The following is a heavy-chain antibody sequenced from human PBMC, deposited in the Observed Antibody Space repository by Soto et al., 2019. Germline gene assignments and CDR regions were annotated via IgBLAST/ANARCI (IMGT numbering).Heavy chain of an antibody. CDR2: IYDSGST. D-gene: IGHD3-10*01. J-gene: IGHJ6*02. V-gene: IGHV4-30-4*01. CDR1: GGSISSGDYY. Sequence: SETLSLTCTVSGGSISSGDYYWSWIRQPPGKGLEWIGYIYDSGSTYYNSSLKSRVNITLDTSKNQFSLKLTSVTVADTALYYCARQGFGATHGLVDVWGQGTTVTVSS. CDR3: ARQGFGATHGLVDV.